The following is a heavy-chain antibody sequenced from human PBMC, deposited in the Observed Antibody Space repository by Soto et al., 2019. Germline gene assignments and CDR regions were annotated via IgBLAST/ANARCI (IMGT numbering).Heavy chain of an antibody. V-gene: IGHV1-3*01. D-gene: IGHD2-15*01. J-gene: IGHJ5*02. Sequence: ASVQVSCKASGYTFTRYTMNWVRQAPGQRLEWMGWINPDNGNTKSSQKFQDRVIITRDTSASTAYMDLSSLRSEDTAVYYCARGIATGQLDPWGQGTLVTVSA. CDR1: GYTFTRYT. CDR3: ARGIATGQLDP. CDR2: INPDNGNT.